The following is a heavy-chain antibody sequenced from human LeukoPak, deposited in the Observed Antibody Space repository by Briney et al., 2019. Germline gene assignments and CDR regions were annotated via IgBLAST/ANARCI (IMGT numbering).Heavy chain of an antibody. CDR1: GFTFSSYS. J-gene: IGHJ3*02. Sequence: GGSLRLSCAASGFTFSSYSMNWVRQAPGKGLEWVSSISSSSSYIYYADSVKGRFTISRDNAKNSLYLQMNSLRAEDTAVYYCARDRITMVRGTFDMWGQGTMVTVSS. V-gene: IGHV3-21*01. CDR3: ARDRITMVRGTFDM. CDR2: ISSSSSYI. D-gene: IGHD3-10*01.